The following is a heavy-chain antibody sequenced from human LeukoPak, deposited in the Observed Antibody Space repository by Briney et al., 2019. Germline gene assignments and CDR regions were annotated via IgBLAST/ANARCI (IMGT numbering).Heavy chain of an antibody. V-gene: IGHV3-7*01. J-gene: IGHJ4*02. CDR2: IKQDGSEK. D-gene: IGHD6-19*01. CDR3: ARVQGSSGPGIFDY. Sequence: GGSLRLSCAASGFTVSNYWMSWVRQAPGKGLEWVANIKQDGSEKYYVDSVKGRFTISRDNAKISLYLQMNSLRAEDTAVYYCARVQGSSGPGIFDYWGQGTLVIVSS. CDR1: GFTVSNYW.